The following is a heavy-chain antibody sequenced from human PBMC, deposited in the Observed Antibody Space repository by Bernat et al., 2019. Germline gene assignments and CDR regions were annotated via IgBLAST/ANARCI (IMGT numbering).Heavy chain of an antibody. CDR3: ARDATCAGLYYYYGMDV. J-gene: IGHJ6*02. V-gene: IGHV3-7*03. D-gene: IGHD2-15*01. Sequence: EVQLVESGGGLVQPGGSLRLSCAASGFTFNNYWMSWVRQAPVKGLEWVGNIKKDGSQKYFVDSVKGRFTISRDNAKNSLYLQMNSLRAEDTTVYYCARDATCAGLYYYYGMDVWGQGTTVTVSS. CDR1: GFTFNNYW. CDR2: IKKDGSQK.